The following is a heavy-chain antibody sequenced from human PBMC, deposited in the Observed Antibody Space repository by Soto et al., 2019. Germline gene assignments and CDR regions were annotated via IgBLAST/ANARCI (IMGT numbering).Heavy chain of an antibody. V-gene: IGHV4-59*01. Sequence: QVQLQESGPGLVKPSETLSLTCTVSGGSISSYYWSWIRQPPGKGLEWIGYIYYSGSTNHKPSLKRRATISIDTSKNQFALRLSSVIAAATAVHYCDGDRGYYYTWGPRFDYWGQGTLVIVSS. CDR3: DGDRGYYYTWGPRFDY. CDR1: GGSISSYY. J-gene: IGHJ4*02. CDR2: IYYSGST. D-gene: IGHD3-3*01.